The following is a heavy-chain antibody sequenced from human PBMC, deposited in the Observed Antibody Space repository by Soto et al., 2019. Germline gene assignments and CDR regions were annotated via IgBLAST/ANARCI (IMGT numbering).Heavy chain of an antibody. J-gene: IGHJ4*02. CDR3: ARDLDTAWAPWLDH. Sequence: GGSLRLSCAGSKFTFSRYWMHWVRQAPGKGPVWVSRINSDGTITNYADSVKGRFTISRDSSKNTLYLQMNSLRAEDTAVYYCARDLDTAWAPWLDHWAQGTLVTVSS. CDR2: INSDGTIT. CDR1: KFTFSRYW. V-gene: IGHV3-74*01. D-gene: IGHD5-18*01.